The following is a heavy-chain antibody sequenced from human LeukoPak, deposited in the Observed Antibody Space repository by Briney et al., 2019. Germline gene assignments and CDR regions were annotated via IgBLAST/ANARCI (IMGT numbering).Heavy chain of an antibody. V-gene: IGHV3-21*01. D-gene: IGHD3-3*01. Sequence: RAGGSLRLSCAASGFTFSSYSMNWVRQAPGKGLEWVSSISSSSSYIYYADSVKGRFTISRDNAKNSLYLQMNSLRAEDTAVYYCARDQYDFWSGYPPDYWGQGTLVTVSS. CDR2: ISSSSSYI. CDR1: GFTFSSYS. CDR3: ARDQYDFWSGYPPDY. J-gene: IGHJ4*02.